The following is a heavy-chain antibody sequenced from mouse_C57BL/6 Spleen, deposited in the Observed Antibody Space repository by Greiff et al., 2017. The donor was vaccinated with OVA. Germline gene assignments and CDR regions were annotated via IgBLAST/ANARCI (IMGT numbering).Heavy chain of an antibody. Sequence: QVQLKQPGAELVKPGASVKLSCKASGYTFTSYWMQWVKQRPGQGLEWIGEIDPSDSYTNYNQKFKGKATLTVDTSSITAYMQLSSLTSEDSAVYYCARNCDYLFAYWGQGTLVTVSA. CDR2: IDPSDSYT. J-gene: IGHJ3*01. CDR3: ARNCDYLFAY. CDR1: GYTFTSYW. D-gene: IGHD2-4*01. V-gene: IGHV1-50*01.